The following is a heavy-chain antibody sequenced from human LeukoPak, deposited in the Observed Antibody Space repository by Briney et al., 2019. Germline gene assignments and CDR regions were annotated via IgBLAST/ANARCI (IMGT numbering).Heavy chain of an antibody. CDR3: ARGIVATIGYFDY. J-gene: IGHJ4*02. V-gene: IGHV3-7*03. D-gene: IGHD5-12*01. CDR2: IKQDGSEK. Sequence: GGSLRLSCAASGYTFSSYWMSWVRQAPGKGLEWVANIKQDGSEKYYVDSVKGRFTISRDNAKNSLYLQMNSLRAEDTAVYYCARGIVATIGYFDYWGQGTLVTVSS. CDR1: GYTFSSYW.